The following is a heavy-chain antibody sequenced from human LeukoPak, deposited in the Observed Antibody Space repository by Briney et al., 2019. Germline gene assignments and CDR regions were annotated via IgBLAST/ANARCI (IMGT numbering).Heavy chain of an antibody. CDR2: IYSGGST. CDR1: GFTVSSDY. Sequence: GGSLRLSCAASGFTVSSDYMSWVRQAPGKGLEWVSVIYSGGSTYYADSVKGRFTISRDNSKNTLYLQMNSLRAEDTAVYYCARGTTYYDILTGYYVCAFDIWGQGTMVTVSS. V-gene: IGHV3-66*01. D-gene: IGHD3-9*01. CDR3: ARGTTYYDILTGYYVCAFDI. J-gene: IGHJ3*02.